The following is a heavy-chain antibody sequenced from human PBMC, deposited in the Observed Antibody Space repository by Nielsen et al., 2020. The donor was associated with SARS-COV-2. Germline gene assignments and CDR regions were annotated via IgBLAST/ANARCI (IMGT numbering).Heavy chain of an antibody. J-gene: IGHJ4*02. CDR2: ISGYNGHT. CDR1: GGTFSSYA. Sequence: ASVKVSCKASGGTFSSYAISWVRQAPGQGLEWMGWISGYNGHTEYAQQFQGRVTMTTDTSSSTAYIELRSLRSDDTAVYFCARSFGTTDPNYFDYWGQGTLVTVSS. D-gene: IGHD1-7*01. CDR3: ARSFGTTDPNYFDY. V-gene: IGHV1-18*01.